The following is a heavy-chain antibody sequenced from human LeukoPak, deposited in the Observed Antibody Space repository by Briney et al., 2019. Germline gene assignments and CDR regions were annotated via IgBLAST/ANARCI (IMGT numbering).Heavy chain of an antibody. CDR2: INPNSGGT. CDR3: ARHYYGSGTFDY. Sequence: ASVKVSCKASGYTFTGYYMHWVRQAPGQGLEWMGWINPNSGGTNYAQKFQGRVTMTRDTSISTAYMELSRLRSDDTAVYYCARHYYGSGTFDYWGQGTLVTVSP. V-gene: IGHV1-2*02. J-gene: IGHJ4*02. CDR1: GYTFTGYY. D-gene: IGHD3-10*01.